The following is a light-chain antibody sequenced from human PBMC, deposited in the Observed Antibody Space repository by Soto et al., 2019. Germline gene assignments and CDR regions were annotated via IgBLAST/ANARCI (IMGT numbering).Light chain of an antibody. Sequence: EVVMTQSPATLSLSPGERATLCCRASQSVSSSYLAWYQQKPGQAPRLLVYDVSNRATGIPARFSGGGSGTDFTLTISNLENEDFAVYYCQQRSDWPWTFGQGTKVDIK. J-gene: IGKJ1*01. CDR3: QQRSDWPWT. CDR2: DVS. CDR1: QSVSSSY. V-gene: IGKV3D-20*02.